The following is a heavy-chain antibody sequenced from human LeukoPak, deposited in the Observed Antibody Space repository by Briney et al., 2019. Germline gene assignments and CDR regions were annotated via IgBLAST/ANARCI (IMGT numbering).Heavy chain of an antibody. V-gene: IGHV1-18*01. D-gene: IGHD3-10*01. Sequence: GASVNVSCKASGYNFTDYGLTWVRQAPGQGLQWMGWINTYNGNTNYAQNLQGRVTVTADTSTSTAYMELRSLRSDDTAVYYCARQKVGAHGMDVWGQGTTVTDSS. CDR2: INTYNGNT. CDR1: GYNFTDYG. J-gene: IGHJ6*02. CDR3: ARQKVGAHGMDV.